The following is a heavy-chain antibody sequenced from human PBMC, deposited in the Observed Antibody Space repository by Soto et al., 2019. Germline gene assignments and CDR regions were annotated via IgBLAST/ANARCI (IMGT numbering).Heavy chain of an antibody. V-gene: IGHV1-58*01. CDR3: AAVKSDYYDSSGDYTNYYGMDV. CDR1: GFTFTSSA. Sequence: SVKVSCKASGFTFTSSAVQWVRQARGQRLEWIGWIVVGSGNTNYAQKFQERVTITRDMSTSTAYMELSSLRSEDTAVYYCAAVKSDYYDSSGDYTNYYGMDVWGQGTTVTVSS. CDR2: IVVGSGNT. D-gene: IGHD3-22*01. J-gene: IGHJ6*02.